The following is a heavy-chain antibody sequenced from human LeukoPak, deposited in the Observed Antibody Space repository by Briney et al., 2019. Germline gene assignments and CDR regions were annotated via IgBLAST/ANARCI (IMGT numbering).Heavy chain of an antibody. J-gene: IGHJ5*02. CDR1: GFTFSSYA. CDR2: ISGSGGST. Sequence: GGSLRLSCAASGFTFSSYAMSWVRQAPRKGLEWVSAISGSGGSTYYADSVKGRFTISRDNSKNTLYLQMNSLRAEDTAVYYCATGHLGYCSGGSCLKTPPWGQGTLVTVSS. D-gene: IGHD2-15*01. CDR3: ATGHLGYCSGGSCLKTPP. V-gene: IGHV3-23*01.